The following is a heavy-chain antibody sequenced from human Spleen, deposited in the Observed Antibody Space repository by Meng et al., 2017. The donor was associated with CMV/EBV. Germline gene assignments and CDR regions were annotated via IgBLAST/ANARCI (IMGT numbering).Heavy chain of an antibody. CDR2: INSDGSST. J-gene: IGHJ5*02. V-gene: IGHV3-74*01. CDR1: VFTFSSFW. D-gene: IGHD1-26*01. Sequence: CAASVFTFSSFWMPWVRHAPGKGLVLVSRINSDGSSTNYADSVKGRFTISRDNAKNTLYLQMNSLRAEDTAVYYCARTRYSGSYYESWGQGTLVTVSS. CDR3: ARTRYSGSYYES.